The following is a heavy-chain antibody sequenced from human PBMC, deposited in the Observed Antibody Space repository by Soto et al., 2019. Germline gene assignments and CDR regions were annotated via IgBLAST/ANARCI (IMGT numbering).Heavy chain of an antibody. Sequence: PSLTCTVSVGSITSGGYYWSWIRQHPGKGLEWLGDIYDSGRTFYNPSLKSRITLTVDTSKNLFSLKLGSVTVADTAVYVCARQQAGYFYGIDYWGQGTLVTVSS. CDR1: VGSITSGGYY. J-gene: IGHJ4*02. CDR3: ARQQAGYFYGIDY. V-gene: IGHV4-31*03. D-gene: IGHD3-10*01. CDR2: IYDSGRT.